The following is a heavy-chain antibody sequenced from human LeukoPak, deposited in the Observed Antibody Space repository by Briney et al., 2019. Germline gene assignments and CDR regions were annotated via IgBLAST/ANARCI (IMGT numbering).Heavy chain of an antibody. D-gene: IGHD5-18*01. V-gene: IGHV3-23*01. J-gene: IGHJ4*02. CDR2: ISGSGGST. CDR3: ARTAMATGFDY. CDR1: GFTLRSYA. Sequence: GSLRLSCAASGFTLRSYAMSWVRQAPGKGLEGVSAISGSGGSTYYADSVKGRFTISRDNSKNTLYLQMNSLRAEDTAVYYCARTAMATGFDYWGQGTLVTVSS.